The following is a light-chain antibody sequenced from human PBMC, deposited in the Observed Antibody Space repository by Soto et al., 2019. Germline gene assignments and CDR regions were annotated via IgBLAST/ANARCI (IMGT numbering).Light chain of an antibody. V-gene: IGLV2-14*01. CDR3: SSYTNSDTWV. CDR1: SSDVGGYNY. CDR2: EVT. J-gene: IGLJ3*02. Sequence: QSVLTQPASVSGSPGQSITISCTGTSSDVGGYNYVSWYLQHPGQVPKLTIYEVTNRPSGVSSRFSGSKSGNTASLTISGLQAEDEADYYCSSYTNSDTWVFGGGTKLTVL.